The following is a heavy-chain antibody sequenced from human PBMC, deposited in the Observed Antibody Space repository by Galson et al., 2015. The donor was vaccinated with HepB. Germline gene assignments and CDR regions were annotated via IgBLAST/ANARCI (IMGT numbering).Heavy chain of an antibody. CDR2: IYYNGYT. CDR3: VRHRNADYYYHMDV. Sequence: SETLSLTCTVSGVSISSSSYYWGWIRQPPGKGLEWVASIYYNGYTHYNSSLESRVTISADTSKNQFSLRLSSVTAADTAVYYCVRHRNADYYYHMDVWGQGTTVTVSS. J-gene: IGHJ6*02. CDR1: GVSISSSSYY. V-gene: IGHV4-39*01.